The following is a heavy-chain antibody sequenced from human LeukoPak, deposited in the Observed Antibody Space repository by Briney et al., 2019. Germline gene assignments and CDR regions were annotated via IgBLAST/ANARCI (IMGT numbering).Heavy chain of an antibody. CDR3: AKVLIEQQLVLGLDY. Sequence: GGSLRLSCAASGFTFSSYAMSWVRQAPGKGLEWVSAISGSGGSTYYADSVKGRFTISRDNSKNTLYLQMNSLRAEDTAVYYCAKVLIEQQLVLGLDYWGQGTLVTVSS. V-gene: IGHV3-23*01. D-gene: IGHD6-13*01. J-gene: IGHJ4*02. CDR1: GFTFSSYA. CDR2: ISGSGGST.